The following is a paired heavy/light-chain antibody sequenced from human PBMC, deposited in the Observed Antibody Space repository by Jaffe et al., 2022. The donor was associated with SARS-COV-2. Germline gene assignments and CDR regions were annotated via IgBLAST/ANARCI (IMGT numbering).Heavy chain of an antibody. CDR3: ARQRPVLRFSNWFDP. Sequence: QLQLQESGPGLVKPSETLSLTCTVSGGSISSTSHYWGWIRQPPGKGLEWIGSMYYSGSVYYNPSLKSRVTISVDTSKNQFSLKLTSVTAPDTAVYYCARQRPVLRFSNWFDPWGQGTLVTVSS. CDR1: GGSISSTSHY. V-gene: IGHV4-39*01. D-gene: IGHD3-3*01. J-gene: IGHJ5*02. CDR2: MYYSGSV.
Light chain of an antibody. CDR2: DVD. J-gene: IGLJ1*01. CDR1: SSDVGGYNY. V-gene: IGLV2-14*03. Sequence: QSALTQPASVSGSPGQSITISCTGTSSDVGGYNYVSWYQQHPGKAPKLMIYDVDNRPSGVSNRFSGSKSGNTASLTISGLQTEDEADYYCNSYASTTTQVFGTGTKVTVL. CDR3: NSYASTTTQV.